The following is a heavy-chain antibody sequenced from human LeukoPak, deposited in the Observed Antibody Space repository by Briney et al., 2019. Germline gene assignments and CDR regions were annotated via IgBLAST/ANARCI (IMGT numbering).Heavy chain of an antibody. J-gene: IGHJ6*03. CDR2: IIPIFGTA. D-gene: IGHD4/OR15-4a*01. V-gene: IGHV1-69*13. CDR3: AREGADYYYMDV. Sequence: GASVKVSCKASGGTFSSYAISWVRQAPGQGLEWMGGIIPIFGTANYAQKFQGRVTITADESTSTAYMELSSLRSEDTAVYYCAREGADYYYMDVWGKGTTVTVSS. CDR1: GGTFSSYA.